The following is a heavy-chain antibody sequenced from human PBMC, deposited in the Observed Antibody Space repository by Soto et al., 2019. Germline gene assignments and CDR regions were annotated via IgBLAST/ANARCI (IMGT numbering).Heavy chain of an antibody. J-gene: IGHJ4*02. V-gene: IGHV3-30*04. CDR3: ARDKSSGSSLRY. Sequence: QVQLVESGGGVVQPGRSLRLSCAASGFTFSSYAMHWVRQAPGKGLEWVAVISNDGSNKDSADSVKGRFIISSDNSKNTLYLQMNSLRAEDTAVYYCARDKSSGSSLRYWGQGTLVTVSS. D-gene: IGHD1-26*01. CDR1: GFTFSSYA. CDR2: ISNDGSNK.